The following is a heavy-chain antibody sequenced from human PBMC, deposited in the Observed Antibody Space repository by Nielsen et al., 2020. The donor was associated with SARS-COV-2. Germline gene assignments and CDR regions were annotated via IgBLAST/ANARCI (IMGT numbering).Heavy chain of an antibody. CDR2: ISDSGRTI. Sequence: GESLKISCAASGFSFRSYEMNWVRQAPGKGLEWVSYISDSGRTIYYAGSVKGRFTISRDNAKNSLYLQMDSLRDEDTALYHCVRGAGPMDVWGQGTTVIVSS. CDR3: VRGAGPMDV. V-gene: IGHV3-48*03. J-gene: IGHJ6*02. CDR1: GFSFRSYE. D-gene: IGHD3-10*01.